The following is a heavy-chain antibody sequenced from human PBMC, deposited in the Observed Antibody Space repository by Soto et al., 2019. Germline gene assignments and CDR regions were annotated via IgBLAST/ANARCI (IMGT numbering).Heavy chain of an antibody. CDR1: GYTLTELS. D-gene: IGHD6-6*01. J-gene: IGHJ4*02. V-gene: IGHV1-24*01. CDR2: FDPEDGET. CDR3: ATRGVEARHKTVEY. Sequence: ASVKVSCEVSGYTLTELSLHCLRQAPGKGLEWMGGFDPEDGETIYAQKFQGRVTMTEDTSTDTAYMELSSLRSEDTAVYYCATRGVEARHKTVEYWGQGTLVTVSS.